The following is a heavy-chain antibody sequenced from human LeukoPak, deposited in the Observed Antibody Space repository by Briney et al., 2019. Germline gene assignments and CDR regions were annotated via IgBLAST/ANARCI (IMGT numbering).Heavy chain of an antibody. D-gene: IGHD2-2*01. Sequence: GGSLRLSCAASGFTVSSNYMSWVRQAPGRGLEWVSVIYSGGSTYYADSVKGRFTISRDNSKNTLYLQMNSLRAEDTAVYYCARGEYQLPQGNWGQGTLVTVSS. J-gene: IGHJ4*02. V-gene: IGHV3-66*02. CDR3: ARGEYQLPQGN. CDR1: GFTVSSNY. CDR2: IYSGGST.